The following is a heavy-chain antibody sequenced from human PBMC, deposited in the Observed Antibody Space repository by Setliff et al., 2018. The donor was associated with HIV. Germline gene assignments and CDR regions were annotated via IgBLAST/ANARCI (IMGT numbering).Heavy chain of an antibody. Sequence: GESLKISCVASGFSFRDYYMSWIRQAPGKGLEWVSTLSSSSDYISYADSVEGRFRISRDNAKNALYLQMDTLRAGDTAVYYCARVREVATIDAFDVWGQGTLVTVSS. D-gene: IGHD2-15*01. V-gene: IGHV3-11*05. J-gene: IGHJ3*01. CDR3: ARVREVATIDAFDV. CDR1: GFSFRDYY. CDR2: LSSSSDYI.